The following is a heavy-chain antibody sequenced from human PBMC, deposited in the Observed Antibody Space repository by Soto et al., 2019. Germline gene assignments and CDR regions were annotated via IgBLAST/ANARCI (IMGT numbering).Heavy chain of an antibody. V-gene: IGHV4-34*01. CDR1: SGYY. Sequence: SGYYWSXIXXXXXXXXEWIGEINHSGSTNYNPSLKSRVTISVDTSKNQFSLKLSSVTAADTAVYYCARGRQYCSSTSCHHYYFDYWGQGTLVTVS. D-gene: IGHD2-2*01. CDR2: INHSGST. J-gene: IGHJ4*02. CDR3: ARGRQYCSSTSCHHYYFDY.